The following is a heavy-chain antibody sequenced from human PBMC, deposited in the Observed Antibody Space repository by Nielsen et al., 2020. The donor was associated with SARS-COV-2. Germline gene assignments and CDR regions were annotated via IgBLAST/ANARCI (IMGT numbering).Heavy chain of an antibody. J-gene: IGHJ6*02. V-gene: IGHV4-61*08. CDR1: GGSVDDGEYH. CDR2: HLS. CDR3: AGEDPRGDSSRLEV. Sequence: SETLSLTCIVSGGSVDDGEYHWTWVRQPPGRGLEWIGNHLSDYNPSLENLVTISVDTPKNEVSLYLTSVTAADTAIYFGAGEDPRGDSSRLEVWGQGTTVTVSS. D-gene: IGHD3-10*01.